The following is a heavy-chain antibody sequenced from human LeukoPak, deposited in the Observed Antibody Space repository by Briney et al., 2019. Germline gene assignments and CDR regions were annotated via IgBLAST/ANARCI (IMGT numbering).Heavy chain of an antibody. Sequence: SVKVSCKASGGTFISYAISWVRQAPGQWLELMGGIIPIFGTANYAQKIQGRVTITADESMSTAYMELSSLRSEDTAVYYCARFPYYDSSGYYHSRAFDIWGQGTMVTVSS. V-gene: IGHV1-69*13. D-gene: IGHD3-22*01. CDR1: GGTFISYA. CDR3: ARFPYYDSSGYYHSRAFDI. CDR2: IIPIFGTA. J-gene: IGHJ3*02.